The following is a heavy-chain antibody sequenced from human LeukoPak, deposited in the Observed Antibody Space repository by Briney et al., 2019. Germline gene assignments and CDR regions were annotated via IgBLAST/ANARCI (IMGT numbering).Heavy chain of an antibody. D-gene: IGHD3-9*01. CDR2: ISGDGYII. Sequence: GGSLRLSCAASGFTFSRYSLRWGPQAPGKVLEWVSAISGDGYIIYYADSGKGRFTVSRDTSKNTLFLQMSSLRAEDTAVYYCAKPTEGTDLLSSFDYWVQGTLVTVSS. CDR1: GFTFSRYS. J-gene: IGHJ4*02. CDR3: AKPTEGTDLLSSFDY. V-gene: IGHV3-23*01.